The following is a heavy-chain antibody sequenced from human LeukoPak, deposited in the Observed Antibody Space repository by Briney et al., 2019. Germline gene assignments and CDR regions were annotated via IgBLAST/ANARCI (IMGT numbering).Heavy chain of an antibody. CDR2: ISSNGGST. V-gene: IGHV3-64D*06. D-gene: IGHD3-3*01. CDR1: GFTFSSYA. J-gene: IGHJ4*02. Sequence: HPGGSLRLSCSASGFTFSSYAMHWVRQAPGKGLEYVSAISSNGGSTYYADSVKGRFTISRDNSKNTLYLQMSSLRAEDTAVYYCVKDSDDFWSDYYYFDYWGQGTLVTVSS. CDR3: VKDSDDFWSDYYYFDY.